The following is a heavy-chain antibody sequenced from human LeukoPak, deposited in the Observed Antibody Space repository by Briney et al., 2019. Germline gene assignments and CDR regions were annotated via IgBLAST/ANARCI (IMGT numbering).Heavy chain of an antibody. CDR3: ARTPGFTYVDD. CDR1: GYTFTTYG. CDR2: ISAYNGNT. V-gene: IGHV1-18*01. D-gene: IGHD5-18*01. J-gene: IGHJ4*02. Sequence: ASVKVSCKASGYTFTTYGISWVRQAPGHGLEWMGWISAYNGNTNYAQKLQGRVTMTTDTSTSTAYMELRSLRSDDTAIYYCARTPGFTYVDDWGQGTLVTVSS.